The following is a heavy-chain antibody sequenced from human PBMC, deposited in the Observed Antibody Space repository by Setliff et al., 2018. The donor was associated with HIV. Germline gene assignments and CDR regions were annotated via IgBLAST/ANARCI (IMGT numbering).Heavy chain of an antibody. CDR2: MSGSTGDT. Sequence: HPGGSLRLSCAASGFTFNSYAMSWVRQAPGKGLEWVATMSGSTGDTYYADSVKGRFTISRDNSQNTLSLQMNSLRAEDTAIYYCAKDVAASYYFDSWGHGTLVTVSS. CDR3: AKDVAASYYFDS. D-gene: IGHD6-13*01. V-gene: IGHV3-23*01. J-gene: IGHJ4*01. CDR1: GFTFNSYA.